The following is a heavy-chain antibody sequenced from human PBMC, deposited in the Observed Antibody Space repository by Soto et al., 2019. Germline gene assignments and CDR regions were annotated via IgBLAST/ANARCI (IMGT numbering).Heavy chain of an antibody. CDR2: IRPDGTET. CDR3: ARDYYASGSHDY. V-gene: IGHV3-7*01. D-gene: IGHD3-10*01. CDR1: GFFFSTYW. J-gene: IGHJ4*02. Sequence: EVQLVVSGGGLVQPGGSLTVSCAASGFFFSTYWMTWVRQTPGEGLEWVGNIRPDGTETYYGDPVKGRFTISRDNAMNSLYLHMSTLRVEDTAVYYWARDYYASGSHDYWGQGTLVTVSS.